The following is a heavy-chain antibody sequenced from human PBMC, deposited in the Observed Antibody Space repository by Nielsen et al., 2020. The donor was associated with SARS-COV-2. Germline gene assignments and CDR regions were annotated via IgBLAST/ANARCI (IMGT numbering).Heavy chain of an antibody. CDR3: AIESYSSGWYS. J-gene: IGHJ4*02. V-gene: IGHV4-34*01. D-gene: IGHD6-19*01. CDR2: INDSGST. CDR1: GGSFGNNY. Sequence: SETLSLTCAVYGGSFGNNYWSWIRQTPGKGLEWIGEINDSGSTNYNPSLKSRVTISVDTSKNQFSLKLSSVTVADTAVYYCAIESYSSGWYSWGQGTLVSVSS.